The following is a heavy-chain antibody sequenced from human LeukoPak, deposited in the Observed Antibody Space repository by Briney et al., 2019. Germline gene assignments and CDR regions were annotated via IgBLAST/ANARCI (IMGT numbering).Heavy chain of an antibody. CDR3: ASGLVVPAAYYYYMDV. Sequence: ASVKVSCKDSGGTFSSYAISWVRQAPGGGREWMGGIIPIFGTANHAQKFQGRVTITTDEFTSTAYLELRSLRSEDTAVYYCASGLVVPAAYYYYMDVWGKGPTVTVSS. CDR1: GGTFSSYA. D-gene: IGHD2-2*01. J-gene: IGHJ6*03. CDR2: IIPIFGTA. V-gene: IGHV1-69*05.